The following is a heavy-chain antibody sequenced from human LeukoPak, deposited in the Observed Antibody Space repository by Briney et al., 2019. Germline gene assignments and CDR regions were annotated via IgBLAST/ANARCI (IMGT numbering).Heavy chain of an antibody. Sequence: SKTLSLTCAVYGGSFSGHYWTWIRQAPGKGLEWTGESTRTGSTNYNPSLKSRVTISVDTSKNQFSLKLTSVSAADTAVYHCARGRTGAAALDFWGPGTLVTVSS. CDR2: STRTGST. D-gene: IGHD2-2*01. CDR3: ARGRTGAAALDF. CDR1: GGSFSGHY. V-gene: IGHV4-34*01. J-gene: IGHJ4*02.